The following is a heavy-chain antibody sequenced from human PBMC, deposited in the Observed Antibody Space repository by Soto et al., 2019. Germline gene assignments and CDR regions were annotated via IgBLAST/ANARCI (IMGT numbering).Heavy chain of an antibody. CDR2: ISAYNGNT. D-gene: IGHD2-2*01. CDR1: GYTFTSYG. J-gene: IGHJ5*02. Sequence: QVQLVQSGAEVKKPGASVKVSCKASGYTFTSYGISWVRQAPGQGLEWMGWISAYNGNTNYAQKLQGRVTMTTDTSTSTAYMELRSLRSDETAVYYCARDFPRYCSSTSCFPRWFDPWGQGTLVTVSS. CDR3: ARDFPRYCSSTSCFPRWFDP. V-gene: IGHV1-18*01.